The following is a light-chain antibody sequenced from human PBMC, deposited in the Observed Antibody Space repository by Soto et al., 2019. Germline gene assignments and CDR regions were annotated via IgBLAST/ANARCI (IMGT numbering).Light chain of an antibody. CDR1: SSDVGSYNL. CDR3: CSYACSRTVV. CDR2: EVS. J-gene: IGLJ2*01. Sequence: QSVLTQPASVSGSPGQSITISCTGTSSDVGSYNLVSWYQQHPGKAPKLMIYEVSKRPSGVYNRFSGSKSGNTASLTISGLQAEDEADYYCCSYACSRTVVFGGGTKLNVL. V-gene: IGLV2-23*02.